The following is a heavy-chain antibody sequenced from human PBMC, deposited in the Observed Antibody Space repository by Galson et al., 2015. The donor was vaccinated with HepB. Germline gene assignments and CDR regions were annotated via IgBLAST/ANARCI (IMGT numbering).Heavy chain of an antibody. D-gene: IGHD6-19*01. CDR3: AREGSGLKHFDY. V-gene: IGHV1-46*01. J-gene: IGHJ4*02. CDR2: LNPNGFTT. Sequence: SVKVSCKASGYSFTTYYMHWLRQAPGQGLGWLAALNPNGFTTTYAHRFQGRVTMTRDTSTSTVFLELGSLTSEDTAVYFCAREGSGLKHFDYWGQGTLVTVSS. CDR1: GYSFTTYY.